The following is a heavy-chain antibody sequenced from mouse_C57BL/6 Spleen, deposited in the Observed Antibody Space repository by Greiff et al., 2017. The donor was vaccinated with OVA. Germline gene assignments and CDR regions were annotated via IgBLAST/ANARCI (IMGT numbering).Heavy chain of an antibody. D-gene: IGHD2-4*01. CDR1: GYTFTDYE. CDR3: TVYYDYRAWFAY. J-gene: IGHJ3*01. Sequence: QVQLQQSGAELVRPGASVTLSCKASGYTFTDYEMHWVKQTPVHGLEWIGAIDPETGGTAYNQKFKGKAILTADKSSSTAYMELRSLTSEDSAVYYCTVYYDYRAWFAYWGQGTLVTVSA. V-gene: IGHV1-15*01. CDR2: IDPETGGT.